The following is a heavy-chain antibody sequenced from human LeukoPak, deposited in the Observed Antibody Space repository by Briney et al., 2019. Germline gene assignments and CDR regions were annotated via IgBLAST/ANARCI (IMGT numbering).Heavy chain of an antibody. CDR1: EFTFSSYG. CDR2: IWYDGSNK. V-gene: IGHV3-33*01. Sequence: AGRSLRLSCAASEFTFSSYGMHWVRQAPGKGLEWVAVIWYDGSNKYYADSVNGRFTISRDNSKNTLYLQMISLRAEDTAVYYCATASGYCSSTSCYLFDYWGQGTLVTVSS. D-gene: IGHD2-2*01. J-gene: IGHJ4*02. CDR3: ATASGYCSSTSCYLFDY.